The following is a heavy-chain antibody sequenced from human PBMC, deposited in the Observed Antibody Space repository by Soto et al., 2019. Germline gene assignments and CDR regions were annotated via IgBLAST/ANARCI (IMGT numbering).Heavy chain of an antibody. D-gene: IGHD2-15*01. CDR3: AKAPLPYCSGGSCYWYYFDY. V-gene: IGHV3-23*01. CDR1: GFTFSSYA. Sequence: QPGGSLRLSCAASGFTFSSYAMSWVRQAPGKGLEWVSAISGSGGSTYYADSVKGRFTISRDNSKNTLYLQMNSLRAEDTAVYYCAKAPLPYCSGGSCYWYYFDYWGQGTLVTVSS. J-gene: IGHJ4*02. CDR2: ISGSGGST.